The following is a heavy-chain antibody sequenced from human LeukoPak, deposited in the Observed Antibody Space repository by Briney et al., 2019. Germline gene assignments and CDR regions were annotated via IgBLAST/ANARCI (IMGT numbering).Heavy chain of an antibody. CDR2: IYYSGIT. CDR3: ARVGSAVTTDFDY. V-gene: IGHV4-59*01. D-gene: IGHD4-17*01. Sequence: SETLSLTCTVSGGSISNYYWSWIRQPPGKGLEWIGYIYYSGITNYNPSLKSRVTISVDTSKNQFSLKLSSVTAADTAVYYYARVGSAVTTDFDYWGQGTLVTVSS. CDR1: GGSISNYY. J-gene: IGHJ4*02.